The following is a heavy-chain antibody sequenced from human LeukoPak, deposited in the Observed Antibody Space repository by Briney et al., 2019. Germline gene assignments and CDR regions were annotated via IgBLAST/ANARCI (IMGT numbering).Heavy chain of an antibody. CDR2: IRYDGSDK. V-gene: IGHV3-30*02. Sequence: GGSLRLSCAASGFTFSSYGMHWVRQAPGKGLEWVAFIRYDGSDKYYADSVKGRFTISRDNSKNTLYLQMNSLRAEDTAAYYCANLPIRGSGSYYTDYWGQGTLVTGSS. CDR1: GFTFSSYG. D-gene: IGHD3-10*01. J-gene: IGHJ4*02. CDR3: ANLPIRGSGSYYTDY.